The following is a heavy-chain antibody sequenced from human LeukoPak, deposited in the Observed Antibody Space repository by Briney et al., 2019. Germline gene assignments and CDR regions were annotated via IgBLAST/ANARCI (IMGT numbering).Heavy chain of an antibody. Sequence: PGGSLRLSCAASGFTFSSYGMHWVRQAPGKGLEWVAVISYDGSNKYYADSVKGRFTISRDNSKNTLYLQMNSLRAEDTAVYYCAKDEGSSGYYPTLDYWGQGTLVTVSS. J-gene: IGHJ4*02. CDR1: GFTFSSYG. V-gene: IGHV3-30*18. CDR2: ISYDGSNK. CDR3: AKDEGSSGYYPTLDY. D-gene: IGHD3-22*01.